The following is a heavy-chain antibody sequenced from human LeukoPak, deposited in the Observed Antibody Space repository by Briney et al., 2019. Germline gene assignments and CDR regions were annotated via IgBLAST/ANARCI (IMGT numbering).Heavy chain of an antibody. CDR2: IYHSGST. D-gene: IGHD3-10*01. J-gene: IGHJ3*02. CDR3: ARDPFTMVRGQSGAFDI. CDR1: GYSISSGYY. V-gene: IGHV4-38-2*02. Sequence: SETLSLTCTVSGYSISSGYYWGWIRQPPGKGLEWIGSIYHSGSTYYNPSLKSRVTISVDTSKNQFSLKLSSVTAADTAVYYCARDPFTMVRGQSGAFDIWGQGTMVTVSS.